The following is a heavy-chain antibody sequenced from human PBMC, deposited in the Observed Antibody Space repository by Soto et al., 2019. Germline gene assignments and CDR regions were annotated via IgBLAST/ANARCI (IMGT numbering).Heavy chain of an antibody. V-gene: IGHV3-48*02. CDR3: GGDSSGYYYPDVFDI. CDR2: ISSSSSTI. D-gene: IGHD3-22*01. Sequence: EVQLVESGGGLVQPGGSLRLSCAASGFTFSSYSMNWVRQAPGQGLEWVSYISSSSSTIYYADSVKGRFTISRDNAKNSLYLQMNSLRDEDTAVYYCGGDSSGYYYPDVFDIWGQGTMVTVSS. J-gene: IGHJ3*02. CDR1: GFTFSSYS.